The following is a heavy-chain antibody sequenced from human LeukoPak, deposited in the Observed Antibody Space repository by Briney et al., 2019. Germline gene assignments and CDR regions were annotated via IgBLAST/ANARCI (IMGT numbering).Heavy chain of an antibody. Sequence: GGSLRLSCAASGFTFSSYGMHWDRQAPGKGLEWVAVISYDGSNKYYADSVKGRFTISRDNSKNTLYLQMNSLRAEDTAVYYCAKAGIAAFLINYWGQGTLVTVSS. CDR1: GFTFSSYG. CDR2: ISYDGSNK. J-gene: IGHJ4*02. V-gene: IGHV3-30*18. CDR3: AKAGIAAFLINY. D-gene: IGHD6-13*01.